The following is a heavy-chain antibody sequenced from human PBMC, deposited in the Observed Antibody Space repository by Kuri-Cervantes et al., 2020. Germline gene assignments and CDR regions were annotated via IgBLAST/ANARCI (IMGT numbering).Heavy chain of an antibody. Sequence: SVKVSCKASGYSFTGHYMHWVRQAPGQGLEWMGGIIPIFGTANYAQKFQGRVTITADESTSTAYMELSSLRSEDTAVYYCASWHYWGQGTLVTVSS. CDR2: IIPIFGTA. J-gene: IGHJ4*02. CDR1: GYSFTGHY. CDR3: ASWHY. V-gene: IGHV1-69*13.